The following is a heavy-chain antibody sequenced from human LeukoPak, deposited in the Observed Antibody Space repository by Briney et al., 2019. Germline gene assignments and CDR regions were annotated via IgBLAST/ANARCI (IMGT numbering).Heavy chain of an antibody. CDR2: IYYSGST. CDR1: GGPLNSYY. D-gene: IGHD5-24*01. CDR3: AGGRDGYTGFDY. Sequence: SETLSLTRTVSGGPLNSYYWSWIRQPPGKGLEWIGYIYYSGSTNYNPSLKSRVTISVDTSKNQFSLKLSSVTAADTAVYYCAGGRDGYTGFDYWGQGTLVTVSS. V-gene: IGHV4-59*01. J-gene: IGHJ4*02.